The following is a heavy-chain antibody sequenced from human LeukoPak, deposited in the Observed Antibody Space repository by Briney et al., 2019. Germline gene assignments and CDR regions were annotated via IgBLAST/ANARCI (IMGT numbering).Heavy chain of an antibody. CDR1: GFTFSSYW. D-gene: IGHD6-19*01. V-gene: IGHV3-74*01. Sequence: GGSLRLSCAASGFTFSSYWTHLVRQAPGKGLVWVSRINTDGSITDYADSVKGRFTISRDNAKNTLYLQINSLRVEDTAVYYCAKDWGSSDWYNWFDPWGQGTLVTVSS. J-gene: IGHJ5*02. CDR2: INTDGSIT. CDR3: AKDWGSSDWYNWFDP.